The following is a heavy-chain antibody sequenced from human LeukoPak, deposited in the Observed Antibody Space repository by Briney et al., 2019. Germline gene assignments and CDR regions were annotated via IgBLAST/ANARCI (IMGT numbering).Heavy chain of an antibody. V-gene: IGHV1-18*01. Sequence: ASVKVSCKASGYTFSNYGISWVRLAPGQGLEWMAWISGYNGDTYYGRKLQGRVTVTKDTSTSTAYMELKSLRSDDTAVYHCARDRKHACSGGACPYFDYWGQGTLVTVSS. CDR1: GYTFSNYG. D-gene: IGHD2-21*02. CDR2: ISGYNGDT. CDR3: ARDRKHACSGGACPYFDY. J-gene: IGHJ4*02.